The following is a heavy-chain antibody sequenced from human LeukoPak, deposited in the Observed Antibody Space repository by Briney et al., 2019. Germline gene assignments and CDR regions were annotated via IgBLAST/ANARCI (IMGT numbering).Heavy chain of an antibody. V-gene: IGHV1-18*01. CDR1: GYTFTSYG. Sequence: ASVKVSCKASGYTFTSYGISWVRQAPGQGLEWMGWISAYNGNTNYAQKLQGRVTMTTDTSTSTAYIELRSLRSDNTAVYYCAREDSGYSYGYDYWGQGTLVTVSS. CDR3: AREDSGYSYGYDY. J-gene: IGHJ4*02. D-gene: IGHD5-18*01. CDR2: ISAYNGNT.